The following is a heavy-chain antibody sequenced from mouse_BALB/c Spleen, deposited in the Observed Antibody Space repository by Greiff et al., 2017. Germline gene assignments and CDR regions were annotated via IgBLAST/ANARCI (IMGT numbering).Heavy chain of an antibody. D-gene: IGHD2-10*02. CDR1: GFTFSSYT. J-gene: IGHJ4*01. Sequence: EVMLVESGGGLVQPGGSLKLSCAASGFTFSSYTMSWVRQTPEKRLEWVAYISNGGGSTYYPDTVKGRFTISRDNAKNTLYLQMSSLKSEDTAMYYCARGGYDYEAMDYWGQGTSVTVSS. CDR3: ARGGYDYEAMDY. CDR2: ISNGGGST. V-gene: IGHV5-12-2*01.